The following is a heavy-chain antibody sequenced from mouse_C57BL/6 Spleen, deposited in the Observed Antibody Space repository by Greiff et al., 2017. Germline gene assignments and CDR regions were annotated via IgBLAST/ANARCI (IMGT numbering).Heavy chain of an antibody. CDR3: ARYLTTGAMDY. J-gene: IGHJ4*01. D-gene: IGHD1-1*01. CDR1: GFTFTDYY. V-gene: IGHV7-3*01. CDR2: IRNKANGYTT. Sequence: DVKLVESGGGLVQPGGSLSLSCAASGFTFTDYYMSWVRQPPGKALEWLGFIRNKANGYTTEYSASVKCRFTISRDNSQSILYLQMNALRAEDSATYYCARYLTTGAMDYWGQGTSVTVSS.